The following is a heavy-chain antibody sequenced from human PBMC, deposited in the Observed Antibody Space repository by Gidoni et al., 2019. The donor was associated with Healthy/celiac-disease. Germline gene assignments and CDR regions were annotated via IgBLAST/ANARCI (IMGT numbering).Heavy chain of an antibody. CDR3: ARSQPTDDAFDI. CDR1: GGSISSYH. V-gene: IGHV4-59*01. J-gene: IGHJ3*02. Sequence: VQLQESGAGLVRPSETLSRTCAVSGGSISSYHWRWIRQPPGKGLECSGYSYNSGSTNYNPSRKSRVTISVETSKNQYSLKLSSVTAADTAVDYCARSQPTDDAFDIWGQGTMVTVSS. CDR2: SYNSGST.